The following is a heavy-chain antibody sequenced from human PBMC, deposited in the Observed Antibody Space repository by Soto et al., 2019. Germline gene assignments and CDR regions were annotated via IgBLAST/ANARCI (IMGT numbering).Heavy chain of an antibody. D-gene: IGHD1-26*01. CDR2: VYRTGST. J-gene: IGHJ6*02. Sequence: SETLSLTCAVSGGSISTSNWWSWVRQPPGKGLEWIGEVYRTGSTNYNPSLESRLTISVDKSKNQFSLKLTSVTAADTAVYYCARVSGSYYYGMDVWGQGTTVTVSS. V-gene: IGHV4-4*02. CDR3: ARVSGSYYYGMDV. CDR1: GGSISTSNW.